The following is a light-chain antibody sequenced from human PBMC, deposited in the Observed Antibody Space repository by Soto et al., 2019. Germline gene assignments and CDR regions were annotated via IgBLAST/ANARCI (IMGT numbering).Light chain of an antibody. CDR3: QQYGSSPPYT. J-gene: IGKJ2*01. CDR1: QSVSSSY. V-gene: IGKV3-20*01. Sequence: EMVFTQSPGTLSLSPGERATLSCRASQSVSSSYLAWYQQKPGQAPRLLIYVASSRATGIPDRFSGSGSGTHFTRTISRLEPEDFAVYYCQQYGSSPPYTLGQGTKLEIK. CDR2: VAS.